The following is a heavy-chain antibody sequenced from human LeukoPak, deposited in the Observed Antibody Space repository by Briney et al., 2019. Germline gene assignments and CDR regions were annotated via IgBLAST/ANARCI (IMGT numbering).Heavy chain of an antibody. Sequence: GGSLRLSCAASGFTFSSYSMNWVRQAAGNGREWVSYISSSSSTIYYADSVKGRFTISRDNAKDSLYLQMNSLRAEDTAVYYCARQWGGHYYMDVWGKGTTVTVSS. CDR1: GFTFSSYS. J-gene: IGHJ6*03. CDR3: ARQWGGHYYMDV. D-gene: IGHD6-19*01. V-gene: IGHV3-48*04. CDR2: ISSSSSTI.